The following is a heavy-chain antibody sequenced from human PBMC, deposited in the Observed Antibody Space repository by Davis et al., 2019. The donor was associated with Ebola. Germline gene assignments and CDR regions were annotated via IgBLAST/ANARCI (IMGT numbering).Heavy chain of an antibody. CDR2: ISGSGDST. CDR3: AKGDRTPLYYDTSDDY. Sequence: GESLKISCAASGFTFSSYAMNWVRQAPGKGLERVSSISGSGDSTSYADSVKGRFTMSRDNSGNTLYLQMNSLRVEDTAVYYCAKGDRTPLYYDTSDDYWGQGTLVTVSS. V-gene: IGHV3-23*01. CDR1: GFTFSSYA. D-gene: IGHD3-22*01. J-gene: IGHJ4*02.